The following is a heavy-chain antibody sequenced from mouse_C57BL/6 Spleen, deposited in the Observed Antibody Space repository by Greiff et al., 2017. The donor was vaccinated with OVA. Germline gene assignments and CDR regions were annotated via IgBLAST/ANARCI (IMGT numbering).Heavy chain of an antibody. CDR2: ISYDGSN. CDR3: ARDIYYDYDVRFAY. J-gene: IGHJ3*01. V-gene: IGHV3-6*01. Sequence: LMESGPGLVKPSQSLSLTCSVTGYSITSGYYWNWIRQFPGNKLEWMGYISYDGSNNYNPSLKNRISITRDTSKNQFFLKLNSVTTEDTATYYCARDIYYDYDVRFAYWGQGTLVTVSA. D-gene: IGHD2-4*01. CDR1: GYSITSGYY.